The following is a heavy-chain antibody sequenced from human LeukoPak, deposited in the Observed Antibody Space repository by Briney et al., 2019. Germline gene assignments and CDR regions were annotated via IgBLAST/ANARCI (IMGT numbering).Heavy chain of an antibody. V-gene: IGHV4-34*01. CDR3: ARARGSYCWFDP. CDR2: INHSGST. Sequence: PSETLSLTCAVYGGSFSGYYWSWIRQPPGKGLEWIGEINHSGSTNYNPSLKSRVTISVDTSKNQFSLKLSSVTAADTAVYYCARARGSYCWFDPWGQGTLVTVSS. J-gene: IGHJ5*02. D-gene: IGHD1-26*01. CDR1: GGSFSGYY.